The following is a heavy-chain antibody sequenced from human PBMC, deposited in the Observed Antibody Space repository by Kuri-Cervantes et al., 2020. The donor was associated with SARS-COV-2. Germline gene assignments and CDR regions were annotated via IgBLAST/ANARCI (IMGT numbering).Heavy chain of an antibody. CDR2: IYYSGST. V-gene: IGHV4-59*12. CDR1: GGSISSYY. Sequence: SETLSLTCTVAGGSISSYYWSWIRQPPGKGLEWIGYIYYSGSTNYNPSLKSRVTISVDTSKNQFSRKLSSVTAADTAVYYCARGTHNCSGGSCYSPRGYFDYWGQGTLVTVSS. J-gene: IGHJ4*02. CDR3: ARGTHNCSGGSCYSPRGYFDY. D-gene: IGHD2-15*01.